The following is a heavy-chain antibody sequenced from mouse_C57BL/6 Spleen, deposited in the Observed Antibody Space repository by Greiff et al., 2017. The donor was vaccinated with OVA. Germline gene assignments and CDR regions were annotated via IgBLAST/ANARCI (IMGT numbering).Heavy chain of an antibody. CDR3: TRKGMVRGMDY. V-gene: IGHV1-15*01. CDR2: LDPETGGT. CDR1: GYTFTDYE. Sequence: VQLVESGAELVRPGASVTLSCKASGYTFTDYEMHWVQQTPVHGLEWIGALDPETGGTAYNQKFKGKAILTADKSSSTAYMELRSLTSEDSAAYYCTRKGMVRGMDYWGQGTSVTVAS. D-gene: IGHD2-2*01. J-gene: IGHJ4*01.